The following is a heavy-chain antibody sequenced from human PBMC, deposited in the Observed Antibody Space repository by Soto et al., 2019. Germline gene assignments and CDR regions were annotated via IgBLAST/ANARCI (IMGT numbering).Heavy chain of an antibody. J-gene: IGHJ6*02. Sequence: SETLSLTGSVYVGSCSGYYWSWIRQPPGKGLEWIGEINDSGITNYNPSLKSRVTMSVETSKNQLSLKLNSVTAADTAVYYCARVTRGDYLLTFSLRGMDVWGQGTTVTVSS. CDR3: ARVTRGDYLLTFSLRGMDV. V-gene: IGHV4-34*01. CDR1: VGSCSGYY. D-gene: IGHD4-17*01. CDR2: INDSGIT.